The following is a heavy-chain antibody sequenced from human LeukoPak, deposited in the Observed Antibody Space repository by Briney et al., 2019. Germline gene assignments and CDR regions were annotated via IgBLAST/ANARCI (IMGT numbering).Heavy chain of an antibody. D-gene: IGHD3-3*01. J-gene: IGHJ3*01. CDR1: GYTFTGYY. Sequence: ASVKVSCKASGYTFTGYYIHWVRQAPGQGLEWMGWINPNSGGTNYAQKFQGRVTMTRDTSISTAYMELSRLRSDDTAVYYCARLSAAVHLGAFDLWGQGTMVTVSS. CDR3: ARLSAAVHLGAFDL. CDR2: INPNSGGT. V-gene: IGHV1-2*02.